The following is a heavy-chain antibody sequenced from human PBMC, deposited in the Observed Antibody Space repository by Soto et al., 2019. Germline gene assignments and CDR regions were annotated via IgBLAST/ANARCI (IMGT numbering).Heavy chain of an antibody. J-gene: IGHJ5*02. CDR2: IYYSGST. V-gene: IGHV4-59*01. Sequence: QVQLQESGPGLVKPSETLSLTCTVSGGSISSYYWSWIPQPPGKGLEWIGYIYYSGSTNYNPSLKSRVTISVDTSKNQFSLKLSSVTAADTAVYYCARGRVAAAGKGGIWFDPWGQGTLVTVSS. CDR3: ARGRVAAAGKGGIWFDP. D-gene: IGHD6-13*01. CDR1: GGSISSYY.